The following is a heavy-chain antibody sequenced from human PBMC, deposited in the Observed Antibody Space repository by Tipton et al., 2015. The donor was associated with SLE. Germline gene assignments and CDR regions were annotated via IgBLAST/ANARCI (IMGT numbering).Heavy chain of an antibody. CDR2: VYSSGRT. CDR3: AKRNTQNCEIVY. CDR1: GISFSNYG. D-gene: IGHD1-1*01. Sequence: SLRLSCAASGISFSNYGMTWVRQAPGKGLEWVSDVYSSGRTYYADSVKGRFTITRDNSSKTVYLQMNSLRVEDTAVYFCAKRNTQNCEIVYWGQGTRVTVSS. J-gene: IGHJ4*02. V-gene: IGHV3-23*03.